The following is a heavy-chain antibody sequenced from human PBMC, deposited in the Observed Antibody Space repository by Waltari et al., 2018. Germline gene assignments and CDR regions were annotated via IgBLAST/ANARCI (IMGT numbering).Heavy chain of an antibody. CDR2: IYHSGST. Sequence: QLQLQESGSGLVKPSQTLSLTGPVPGGPFAMGVSPWAWIRQPPGKGLEWIGYIYHSGSTYYNPSLKSRVTISVDRSKNQFSLKLSSVTAADTAVYYCARGLGSRVMDVWGKGTTVTISS. V-gene: IGHV4-30-2*01. D-gene: IGHD6-13*01. J-gene: IGHJ6*04. CDR3: ARGLGSRVMDV. CDR1: GGPFAMGVSP.